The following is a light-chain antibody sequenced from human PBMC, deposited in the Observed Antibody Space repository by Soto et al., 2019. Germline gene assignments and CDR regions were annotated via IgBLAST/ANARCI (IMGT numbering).Light chain of an antibody. CDR2: AVS. J-gene: IGKJ2*01. Sequence: EIQMTQSPSSLSASVGERVTITCRASQSIDNYLHWYQQKPGKAPKLLIYAVSNLQSAVPSRFSGSGSGTDFTLTVSSLQAEDSATYYCQQSYSTPLYTFGQGTKLEIK. CDR1: QSIDNY. CDR3: QQSYSTPLYT. V-gene: IGKV1-39*01.